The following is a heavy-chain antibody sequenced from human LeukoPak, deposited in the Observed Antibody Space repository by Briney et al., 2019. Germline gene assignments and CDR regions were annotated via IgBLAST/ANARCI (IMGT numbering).Heavy chain of an antibody. CDR2: INAGNGDT. D-gene: IGHD2-2*01. Sequence: ASVKVSCKASGYTFTSYAIHWVRQAPGRRLEWLGWINAGNGDTKYSQRFQGRVTITRDTSATTAYMELTSLRSEDTAVYYCARGYCSSTSCQYYFDYWGQGTLVTVSS. CDR3: ARGYCSSTSCQYYFDY. V-gene: IGHV1-3*01. CDR1: GYTFTSYA. J-gene: IGHJ4*02.